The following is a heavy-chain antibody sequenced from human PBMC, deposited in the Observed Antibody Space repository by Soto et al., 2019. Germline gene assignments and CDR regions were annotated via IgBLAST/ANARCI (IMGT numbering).Heavy chain of an antibody. Sequence: QVQLEESGPGLVKPSGTLSLTCAVSGASVSSSNWWSWVRQPPGKGLEWIGDIYHDGTINYNPSLKSRVSMSGDKSKDHFSLRLISVTAADTAVYYCARARGRGYNHYYYYGMDVWGQGTTVTVSS. CDR2: IYHDGTI. D-gene: IGHD3-22*01. J-gene: IGHJ6*02. V-gene: IGHV4-4*02. CDR3: ARARGRGYNHYYYYGMDV. CDR1: GASVSSSNW.